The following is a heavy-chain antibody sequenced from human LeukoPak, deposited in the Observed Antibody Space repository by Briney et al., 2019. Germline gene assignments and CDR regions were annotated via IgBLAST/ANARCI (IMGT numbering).Heavy chain of an antibody. CDR1: GFTFSSYS. Sequence: GGSLRLSCAASGFTFSSYSMNWVRQAPGKGLEWVSSISRSSSYIYNADSVKGRFTISRGNAKSSLYLQMNNLRAEDTAVYDCTRDERPLLRYFDWLLEESWFDHWGQGTLVTVSS. CDR3: TRDERPLLRYFDWLLEESWFDH. D-gene: IGHD3-9*01. V-gene: IGHV3-21*01. CDR2: ISRSSSYI. J-gene: IGHJ5*02.